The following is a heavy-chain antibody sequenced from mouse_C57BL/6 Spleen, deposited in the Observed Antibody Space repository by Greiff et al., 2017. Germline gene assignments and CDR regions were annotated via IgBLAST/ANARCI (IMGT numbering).Heavy chain of an antibody. D-gene: IGHD3-2*02. V-gene: IGHV1-26*01. CDR1: GYTFTDYY. CDR2: INPNNGGT. Sequence: VKLQQSGPELVKPGASVKISCKASGYTFTDYYMNWVKQSHGKSLEWIGDINPNNGGTSYNQKFKGKATLTVDKSSSTAYMELRSLTSEDSAVYYCARGSSGLFAYWGQGTLVTVSA. CDR3: ARGSSGLFAY. J-gene: IGHJ3*01.